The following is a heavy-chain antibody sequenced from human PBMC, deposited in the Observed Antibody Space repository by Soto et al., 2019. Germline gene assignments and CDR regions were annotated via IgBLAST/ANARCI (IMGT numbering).Heavy chain of an antibody. CDR1: GFTFSSYA. CDR2: ISGSGGST. D-gene: IGHD5-12*01. V-gene: IGHV3-23*01. J-gene: IGHJ4*02. Sequence: EVQLLESGGGLVQPGGSLRLSCAASGFTFSSYAMSWVRQAPGKGLEWVSAISGSGGSTYYADSVKGRFTISRDNSKNTLYLQMNSLRAEDTAVYYCAKGGGRGYSCSIKFCYFDYWGQGTLVTVSS. CDR3: AKGGGRGYSCSIKFCYFDY.